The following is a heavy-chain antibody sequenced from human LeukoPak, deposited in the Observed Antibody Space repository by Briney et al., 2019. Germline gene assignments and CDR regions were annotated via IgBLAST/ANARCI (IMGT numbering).Heavy chain of an antibody. Sequence: SETLSLTCAVYGGSFSGYYWSWIRQPPGKGLEWIGENNHSGSTNYNPSLKSRVTISVDTSKNQFSLKLSSVTAADTAVYYCARKRGSFDYWGQGTLVTVSS. CDR1: GGSFSGYY. CDR2: NNHSGST. D-gene: IGHD1-26*01. CDR3: ARKRGSFDY. V-gene: IGHV4-34*01. J-gene: IGHJ4*02.